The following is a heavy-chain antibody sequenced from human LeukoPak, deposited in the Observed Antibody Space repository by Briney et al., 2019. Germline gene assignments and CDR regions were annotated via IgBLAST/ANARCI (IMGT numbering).Heavy chain of an antibody. CDR2: INHSGST. V-gene: IGHV4-34*01. Sequence: PSETLSLTCAVYGGSFGAYYWSWIRQPPGKGLEWIGEINHSGSTNYSPSLKSRVTISIDTSKNQFSLKLSSVTAADTAVYYCANVEMATIRPPYFDYWGQGTLVTVSS. D-gene: IGHD5-24*01. CDR1: GGSFGAYY. J-gene: IGHJ4*02. CDR3: ANVEMATIRPPYFDY.